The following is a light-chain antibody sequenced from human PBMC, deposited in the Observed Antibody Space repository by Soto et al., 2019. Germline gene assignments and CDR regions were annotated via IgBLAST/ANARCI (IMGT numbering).Light chain of an antibody. CDR3: QAWDSSTAHVV. V-gene: IGLV3-1*01. Sequence: SYELTQPPSVSVSPGQTASITCSGDKLGDKYACWYQQKPGQSPVLVIYQDRKRPSGIPERFSGSNSGNTATLTISGTQAMVEADYYCQAWDSSTAHVVFGGGTKLTVL. CDR2: QDR. J-gene: IGLJ2*01. CDR1: KLGDKY.